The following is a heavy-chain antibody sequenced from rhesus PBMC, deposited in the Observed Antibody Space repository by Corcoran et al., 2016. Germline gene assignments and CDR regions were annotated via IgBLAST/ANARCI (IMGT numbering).Heavy chain of an antibody. CDR2: ISGNGGNT. CDR1: SGSVSNYY. Sequence: QLQLQESGPGLVKPSETLSLTCAVSSGSVSNYYFSWIRQSPGKGLEWIGRISGNGGNTDYNPSLKSRVTLSTDTSKKQYSLKVNSVTAADTAIYYCAAQSTWSYYGLDSWGQGVVVIVSS. J-gene: IGHJ6*01. CDR3: AAQSTWSYYGLDS. V-gene: IGHV4-173*01. D-gene: IGHD6-13*01.